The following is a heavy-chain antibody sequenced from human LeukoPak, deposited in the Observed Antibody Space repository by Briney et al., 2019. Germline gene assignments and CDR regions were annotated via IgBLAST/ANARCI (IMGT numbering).Heavy chain of an antibody. CDR3: ARDFPYCSSTSCHGL. Sequence: SETLSLTCTVSGGSISSYYWSWIRQPPGKGLEWIGNIYYSGSTNYNPSLKSRVTISVDTSKNQFSLKLSSVTAADTAVYYCARDFPYCSSTSCHGLWGQGTLVTVSS. D-gene: IGHD2-2*01. CDR1: GGSISSYY. V-gene: IGHV4-59*01. CDR2: IYYSGST. J-gene: IGHJ4*02.